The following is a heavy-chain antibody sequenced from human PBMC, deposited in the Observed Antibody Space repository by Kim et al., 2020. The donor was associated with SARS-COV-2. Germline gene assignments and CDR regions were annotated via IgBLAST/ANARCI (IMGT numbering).Heavy chain of an antibody. D-gene: IGHD3-9*01. J-gene: IGHJ2*01. Sequence: GGSLRLSCAASGFTVSSNYMSWVRQAPGKGLEWVSVIYSGGSTYYADSVKGRFTISRDNSKNTLYLQMNSLRAEDTAVYYCARDPTNYDILTGYYRDWYFDLWGRGTLVTVSS. CDR3: ARDPTNYDILTGYYRDWYFDL. V-gene: IGHV3-53*01. CDR2: IYSGGST. CDR1: GFTVSSNY.